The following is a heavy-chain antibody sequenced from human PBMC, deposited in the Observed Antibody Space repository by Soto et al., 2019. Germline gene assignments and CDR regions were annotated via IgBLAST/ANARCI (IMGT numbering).Heavy chain of an antibody. CDR1: GYTFTSYG. CDR3: ARDDGGEQRVLKVYALTRPYYFDY. D-gene: IGHD2-8*01. V-gene: IGHV1-18*01. Sequence: QVQLVQSGAEVKKPGASVKVSCKASGYTFTSYGISWVRQAPGQGLEWMGWISAYNGNTNYAQKLQGRVTMTTDTSRSTAYMELRSLRSDDTAAYYCARDDGGEQRVLKVYALTRPYYFDYWGQGTLVTVSS. CDR2: ISAYNGNT. J-gene: IGHJ4*02.